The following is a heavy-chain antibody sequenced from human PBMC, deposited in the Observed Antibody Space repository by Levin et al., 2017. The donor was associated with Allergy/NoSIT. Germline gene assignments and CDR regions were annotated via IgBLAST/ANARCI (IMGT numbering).Heavy chain of an antibody. CDR1: GGSISSSSYY. CDR2: IHYSGST. Sequence: RSQTLSLTCSVSGGSISSSSYYWGWIRQPPGKGLEWIGNIHYSGSTYYNPSLRSRVTISVDTSKNQFSLKLSSVTAADTAVYYCFDQAYDYWGQGTLVTVSP. CDR3: FDQAYDY. V-gene: IGHV4-39*01. J-gene: IGHJ4*02.